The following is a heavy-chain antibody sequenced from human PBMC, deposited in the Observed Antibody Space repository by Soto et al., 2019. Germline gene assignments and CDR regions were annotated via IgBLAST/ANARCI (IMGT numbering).Heavy chain of an antibody. CDR3: ARSRIMGMTWSFDY. CDR2: IYPGDSDT. Sequence: GAEVKKPGESLKISCKSSGYSFTNYWIGWVRQMPGKGLEWMGIIYPGDSDTRYSPSFQGQVTISVDKSINTAYLQWSSLKASDTARYYCARSRIMGMTWSFDYWGQGTLVTVSS. V-gene: IGHV5-51*01. J-gene: IGHJ4*02. D-gene: IGHD1-26*01. CDR1: GYSFTNYW.